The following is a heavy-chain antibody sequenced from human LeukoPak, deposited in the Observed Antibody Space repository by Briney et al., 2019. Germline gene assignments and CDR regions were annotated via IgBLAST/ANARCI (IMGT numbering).Heavy chain of an antibody. Sequence: GGSLRLSCAASGFTFDDYGMSWVRQAPGKGLEWVSGINWNGGSTGYADSVKGRFTISRDNSNNTLYLQMDSLRAEGTAVYSCAKGGGFCSGGTCYFDYWGQGTLVTVSS. CDR2: INWNGGST. J-gene: IGHJ4*02. CDR1: GFTFDDYG. D-gene: IGHD2-15*01. CDR3: AKGGGFCSGGTCYFDY. V-gene: IGHV3-20*04.